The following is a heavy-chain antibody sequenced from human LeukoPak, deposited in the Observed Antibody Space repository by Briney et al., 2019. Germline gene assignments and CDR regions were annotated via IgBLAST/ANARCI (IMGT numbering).Heavy chain of an antibody. D-gene: IGHD6-13*01. CDR3: ARVYSICWYYNWFVP. Sequence: SETLSLTCTVYGYSISSGYYWARLRPSPGKGLEWIGNVYHDGRTYYNPSLKRRVTISVETSTNQFSLNLSPVTATDTALYYCARVYSICWYYNWFVPWGQGTLVTVSS. CDR2: VYHDGRT. J-gene: IGHJ5*02. V-gene: IGHV4-38-2*02. CDR1: GYSISSGYY.